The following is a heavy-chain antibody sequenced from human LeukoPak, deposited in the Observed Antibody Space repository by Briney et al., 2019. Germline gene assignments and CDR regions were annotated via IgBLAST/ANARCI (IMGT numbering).Heavy chain of an antibody. CDR3: ARDRNVPYYYYMDV. CDR2: IIPIFGTA. J-gene: IGHJ6*03. CDR1: GGTFSSYA. Sequence: SVKVSCKASGGTFSSYAISWARQAPGQGLEWMGGIIPIFGTANYAQKFQGRVTITADESTSTAYMELSSLRSEDTAVYYCARDRNVPYYYYMDVWGKGTTVTVSS. V-gene: IGHV1-69*13. D-gene: IGHD1-1*01.